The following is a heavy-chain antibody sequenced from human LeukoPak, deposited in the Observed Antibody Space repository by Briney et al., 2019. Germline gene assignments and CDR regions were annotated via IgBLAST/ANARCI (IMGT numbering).Heavy chain of an antibody. J-gene: IGHJ6*03. CDR2: INPNSGGT. D-gene: IGHD6-19*01. CDR3: ARSVAGTVYYSYMDV. V-gene: IGHV1-2*02. Sequence: GASVKVSCKASGYTFTGYYMHWVRQATGQGLEWTGWINPNSGGTNYAQKFQGRVTMTRDTSISTAYMELSRLRSDDTAVYYCARSVAGTVYYSYMDVWGKGTTVTVSS. CDR1: GYTFTGYY.